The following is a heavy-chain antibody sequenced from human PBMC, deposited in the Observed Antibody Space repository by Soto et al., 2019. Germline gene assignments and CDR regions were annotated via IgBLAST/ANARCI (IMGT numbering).Heavy chain of an antibody. Sequence: GGSLRLSCAASGFTFSSYSMNWVRQAPGKGLEWVSSISSSSSYIYYADSVKGRFTISRDNAKNSLYLQMNSLRAEDTAVYYCARGYSSGLHAFDIWGQGTMVTVSS. V-gene: IGHV3-21*01. D-gene: IGHD6-19*01. J-gene: IGHJ3*02. CDR2: ISSSSSYI. CDR1: GFTFSSYS. CDR3: ARGYSSGLHAFDI.